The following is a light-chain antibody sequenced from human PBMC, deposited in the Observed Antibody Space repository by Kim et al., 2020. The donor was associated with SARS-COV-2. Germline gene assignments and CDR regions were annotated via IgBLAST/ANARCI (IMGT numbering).Light chain of an antibody. J-gene: IGKJ4*01. CDR1: QSVSRH. Sequence: VSPGKRATLSCRASQSVSRHLAWYQQTPGQVPRLLIYDASTRATGIAARFSGSGSATEFTLTISSLQSEDFAVYYCQQYNNWPLTFGGGTKVDIK. V-gene: IGKV3-15*01. CDR2: DAS. CDR3: QQYNNWPLT.